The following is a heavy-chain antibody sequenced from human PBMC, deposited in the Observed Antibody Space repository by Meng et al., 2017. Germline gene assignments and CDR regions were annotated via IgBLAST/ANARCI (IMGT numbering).Heavy chain of an antibody. Sequence: ASVKVSCKASGYTFTSYDINWVRQATGQGLEWMGWMNPNSGNTGYAQKFQGRVTITRNTSISTAYMELSSLRSEDTAVYYCARGLDDNSGYSLANWGQGTLVTVSS. D-gene: IGHD3-22*01. CDR3: ARGLDDNSGYSLAN. V-gene: IGHV1-8*03. CDR2: MNPNSGNT. J-gene: IGHJ4*02. CDR1: GYTFTSYD.